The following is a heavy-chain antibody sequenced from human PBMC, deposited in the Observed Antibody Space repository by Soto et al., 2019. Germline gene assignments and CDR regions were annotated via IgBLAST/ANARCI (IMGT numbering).Heavy chain of an antibody. J-gene: IGHJ6*02. CDR2: IKQEGSEK. CDR1: GFTFSSYW. D-gene: IGHD5-18*01. V-gene: IGHV3-7*01. CDR3: SRDGVDTAMVPYYYYGMDV. Sequence: GGSLRLSCAASGFTFSSYWMSWVRQAPGKGLEWVANIKQEGSEKYYVYSVKDRFTISRDNAKYSLYLQMNSLSAEDTAVYYCSRDGVDTAMVPYYYYGMDVWGQGTTFTVSS.